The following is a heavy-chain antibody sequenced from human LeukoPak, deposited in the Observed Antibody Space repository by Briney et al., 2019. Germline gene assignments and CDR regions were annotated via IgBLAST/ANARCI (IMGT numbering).Heavy chain of an antibody. CDR1: GYTLTELS. D-gene: IGHD2-2*01. CDR3: ATDLGVVVPAARDGYNFWYFDL. Sequence: ASVKVSCKVSGYTLTELSMHWVRQAPGKGLEWMGGFDPENGETIYAQTFQGRVTMTEDTSTDTAYMELSSLRSEDTAVYYCATDLGVVVPAARDGYNFWYFDLWGRGTLVTVSS. V-gene: IGHV1-24*01. CDR2: FDPENGET. J-gene: IGHJ2*01.